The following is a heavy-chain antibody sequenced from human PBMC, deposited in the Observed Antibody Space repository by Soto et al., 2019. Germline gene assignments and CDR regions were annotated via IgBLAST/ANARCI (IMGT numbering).Heavy chain of an antibody. J-gene: IGHJ6*02. CDR3: AKDFNYSKRVYYYYYYGMDV. Sequence: PGGSLRLSCAASGFPFSSYGMHWVRPAPGKGLEWVAVISYDGSNKYYADSVKGRFTISRDNSKNTLYLQMNSLRAEDTAVYYCAKDFNYSKRVYYYYYYGMDVWGQGTTVTVYS. D-gene: IGHD4-4*01. V-gene: IGHV3-30*18. CDR1: GFPFSSYG. CDR2: ISYDGSNK.